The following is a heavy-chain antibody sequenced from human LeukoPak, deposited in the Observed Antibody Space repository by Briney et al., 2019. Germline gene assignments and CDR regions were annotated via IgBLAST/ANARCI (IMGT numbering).Heavy chain of an antibody. CDR3: ARSNYGDY. Sequence: GGSLRLSCVASGFTFSNYWMHWVRQVPGKGLVWVSRTNNDGTSTSYADSVKGRFTISRDNAKSTLYLQMNSLRAEDTAVYYCARSNYGDYWGQGTLVTVSS. CDR2: TNNDGTST. V-gene: IGHV3-74*01. J-gene: IGHJ4*02. CDR1: GFTFSNYW.